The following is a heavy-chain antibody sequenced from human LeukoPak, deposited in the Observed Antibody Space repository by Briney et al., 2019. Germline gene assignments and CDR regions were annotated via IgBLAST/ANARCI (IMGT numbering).Heavy chain of an antibody. Sequence: SETLSLTCAVYGGSFSGYYWSWIRPPPGKGLEWIGEINHSGSTNYNPSLKSRVTIPVDTSKNQFSLKLSSVTAADTAVYYCARGYCSSTSCYSRFRYWGQGTLVTVSS. V-gene: IGHV4-34*01. CDR2: INHSGST. CDR1: GGSFSGYY. J-gene: IGHJ4*02. D-gene: IGHD2-2*02. CDR3: ARGYCSSTSCYSRFRY.